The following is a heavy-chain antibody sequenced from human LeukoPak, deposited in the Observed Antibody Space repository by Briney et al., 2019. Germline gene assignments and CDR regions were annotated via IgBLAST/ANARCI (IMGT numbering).Heavy chain of an antibody. V-gene: IGHV4-34*01. D-gene: IGHD1-14*01. CDR3: ARRIPTGWYFDL. Sequence: SETLSLTCAVDGGSFSGYYWSWIRQPPGRGLEWIGEINHSGSTNYNPSLKSRVTISVDTSKNQFSLKLSSVTAADTAVYYCARRIPTGWYFDLWGRGTLVTVSS. CDR2: INHSGST. CDR1: GGSFSGYY. J-gene: IGHJ2*01.